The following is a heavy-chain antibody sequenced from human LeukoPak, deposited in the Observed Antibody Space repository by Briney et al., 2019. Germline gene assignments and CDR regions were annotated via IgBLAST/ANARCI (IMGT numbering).Heavy chain of an antibody. CDR3: ARLDSSGYGILWY. CDR2: IYHSGST. Sequence: PSETLSLTCAVYGGSFSGYYWSWIRQPPGKGLEWIGSIYHSGSTYYNPSLKSRVTISVDTSKNQFSLKLSSVTAADTAVYYCARLDSSGYGILWYWGQGTLVTVSS. J-gene: IGHJ4*02. V-gene: IGHV4-34*01. CDR1: GGSFSGYY. D-gene: IGHD3-22*01.